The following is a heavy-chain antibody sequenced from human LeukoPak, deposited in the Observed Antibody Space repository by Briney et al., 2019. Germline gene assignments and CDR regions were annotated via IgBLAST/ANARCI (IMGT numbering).Heavy chain of an antibody. D-gene: IGHD2-21*02. Sequence: GGSLRLSCAASGFTFSSYSMNWVRQAPGKGLEWVSSISSSSSYIYYADSAKGRFTISRDNAKNSLYLQMNSLRAEDTAVYYCARVNMMVVTATFPDDYWGQGTLVTVSS. CDR1: GFTFSSYS. CDR3: ARVNMMVVTATFPDDY. CDR2: ISSSSSYI. J-gene: IGHJ4*02. V-gene: IGHV3-21*01.